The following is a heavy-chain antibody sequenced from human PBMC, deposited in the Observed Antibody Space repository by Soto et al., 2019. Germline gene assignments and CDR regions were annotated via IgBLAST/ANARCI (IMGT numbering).Heavy chain of an antibody. CDR2: ITDNGGST. CDR3: AKERATTTAFDY. CDR1: GFSFSRDG. V-gene: IGHV3-23*01. J-gene: IGHJ4*02. Sequence: GGSLRLSFAASGFSFSRDGERWGLLGPGKGLEWASLITDNGGSTYYADSVKGRFTISRDNTKNTLFLQMNSLRAEDTAVYYCAKERATTTAFDYWGQGALVTVSS. D-gene: IGHD4-17*01.